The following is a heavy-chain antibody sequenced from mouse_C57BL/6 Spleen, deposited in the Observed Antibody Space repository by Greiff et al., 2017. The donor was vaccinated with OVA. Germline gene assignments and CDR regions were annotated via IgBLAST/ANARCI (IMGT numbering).Heavy chain of an antibody. CDR3: ARWYYGSSLYYAMDY. CDR2: IYPRSGNT. CDR1: GYTFTSYG. D-gene: IGHD1-1*01. V-gene: IGHV1-81*01. Sequence: LVESGAELARPGASVKLSCKASGYTFTSYGISWVKQRTGQGLEWIGEIYPRSGNTYYNEKFKGKATLTADKSSSTAYMELRSLTSEDSAVYFCARWYYGSSLYYAMDYWGQGTSVTVSS. J-gene: IGHJ4*01.